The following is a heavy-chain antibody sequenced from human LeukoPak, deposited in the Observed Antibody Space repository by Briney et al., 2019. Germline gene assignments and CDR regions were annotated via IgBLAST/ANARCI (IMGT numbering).Heavy chain of an antibody. D-gene: IGHD2-2*01. V-gene: IGHV4-34*01. Sequence: SETLSLTCAVYGGSFSGYYWSWIRQPPGKGLEWIGETNHSGSTNYNPSLKSRVTISVDTSKNQFSLKLSSVTAADTAVYYCASFGGDCSSTSCQNPRGFDYWGQGPLVTVSS. CDR3: ASFGGDCSSTSCQNPRGFDY. CDR2: TNHSGST. J-gene: IGHJ4*02. CDR1: GGSFSGYY.